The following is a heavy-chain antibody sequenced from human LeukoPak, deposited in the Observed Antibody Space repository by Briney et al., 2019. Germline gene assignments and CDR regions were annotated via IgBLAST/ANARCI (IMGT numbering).Heavy chain of an antibody. J-gene: IGHJ3*02. V-gene: IGHV4-61*02. Sequence: RPSETLSLTCTVPGGSISSGSYYWSWIRQPAGKGLEWIGRIYTSGSTNYNPSLKSRVTISVDTSKNQFSLKLSSVTAADTAVYYCARGEYGSAPDAFDIWGQGTMVTVSS. D-gene: IGHD3-10*01. CDR2: IYTSGST. CDR1: GGSISSGSYY. CDR3: ARGEYGSAPDAFDI.